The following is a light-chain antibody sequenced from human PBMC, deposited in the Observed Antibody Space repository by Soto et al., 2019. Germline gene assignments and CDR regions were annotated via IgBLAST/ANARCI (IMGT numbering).Light chain of an antibody. V-gene: IGKV3-11*01. CDR1: QSVSTY. J-gene: IGKJ4*01. Sequence: EIVLTQSPATLSLSPGARAPLSCRARQSVSTYLAWYQQKPGQAPRLLIYDASNRATGIPARFSGSGSGTDFTLTISSLEPEDFAVYYCQQRSSWLTFGGGTKVDIK. CDR3: QQRSSWLT. CDR2: DAS.